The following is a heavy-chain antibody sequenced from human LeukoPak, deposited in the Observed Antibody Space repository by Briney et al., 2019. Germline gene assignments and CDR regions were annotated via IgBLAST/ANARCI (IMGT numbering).Heavy chain of an antibody. J-gene: IGHJ4*02. CDR1: GGSISSSSYY. V-gene: IGHV4-39*07. D-gene: IGHD6-19*01. Sequence: SETLSLTCTVSGGSISSSSYYWGWIRQPPGKGLEWIGSIYYSGSTYYNPSLKSRVTISVDTSKNQLSLKLASVTAADTAVYFCARWDDSAWAFGSWGPGTLVTVSS. CDR2: IYYSGST. CDR3: ARWDDSAWAFGS.